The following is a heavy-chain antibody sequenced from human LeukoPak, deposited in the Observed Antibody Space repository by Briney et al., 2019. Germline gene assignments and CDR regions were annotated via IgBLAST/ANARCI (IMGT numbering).Heavy chain of an antibody. CDR2: IYSGGST. Sequence: GGSLRLSCAASGFTFSSYSMNWVRQAPGKGLEWVSVIYSGGSTYYADSVRGRFTISRDNSKNTLYLQMNSLRAEDTAVYYCARVEGATFYLDYWGQGTLVTVSS. V-gene: IGHV3-53*01. CDR1: GFTFSSYS. CDR3: ARVEGATFYLDY. J-gene: IGHJ4*02. D-gene: IGHD1-26*01.